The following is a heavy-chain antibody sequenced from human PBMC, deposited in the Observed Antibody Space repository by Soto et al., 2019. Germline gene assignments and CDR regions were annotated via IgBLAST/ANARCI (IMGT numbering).Heavy chain of an antibody. Sequence: SVKVSCKASGGTFSGYAISWVRQAPGQGLEWMGGIIPIFGTANYAQKFQGRVTITADESTSTAYMELSSLRSEDTAVYYCARASAAMVLRTSYSYWGQGTLVTVSS. CDR2: IIPIFGTA. J-gene: IGHJ4*02. V-gene: IGHV1-69*13. D-gene: IGHD5-18*01. CDR3: ARASAAMVLRTSYSY. CDR1: GGTFSGYA.